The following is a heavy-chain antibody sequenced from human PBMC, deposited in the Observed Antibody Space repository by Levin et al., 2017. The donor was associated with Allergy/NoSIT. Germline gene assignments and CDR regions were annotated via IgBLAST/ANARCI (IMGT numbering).Heavy chain of an antibody. J-gene: IGHJ5*02. CDR3: ARGTEFQLISGMTGYWFDP. CDR1: GFTFSDHY. CDR2: ISNSGSTI. V-gene: IGHV3-11*01. D-gene: IGHD2-2*01. Sequence: GGSLRLSCAASGFTFSDHYMSWIRQAPGKGLEWVSYISNSGSTIYYADPVKGRFTISRTNAKNSLYLQINSLRAEDTAVYYCARGTEFQLISGMTGYWFDPWGQVTLVTVSS.